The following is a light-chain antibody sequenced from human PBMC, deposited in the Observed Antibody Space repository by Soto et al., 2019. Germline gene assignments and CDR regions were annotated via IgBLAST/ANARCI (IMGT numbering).Light chain of an antibody. Sequence: DIPMTQSPSSLSASVGDRVTITCRASQTINAYLNWYQQKQGKAPKLLIYAASSLQSGVPSRFSGSGSGTDCTLTISSLQPEDFATYYCQESYRTPRTFGQGTRLEI. V-gene: IGKV1-39*01. CDR1: QTINAY. CDR2: AAS. CDR3: QESYRTPRT. J-gene: IGKJ2*01.